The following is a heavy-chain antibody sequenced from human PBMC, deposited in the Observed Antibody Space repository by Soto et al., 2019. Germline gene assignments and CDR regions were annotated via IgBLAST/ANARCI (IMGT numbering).Heavy chain of an antibody. CDR3: AKGPEYDILTGCDY. V-gene: IGHV3-23*01. Sequence: VQLLESGGGFVQPGESLRLSCAASGFTLSLSAMSWVRQAPGRGLDWVSSLSGGGSTTDYADSVKGRFTISRDNSRNTWHLQMNSLRAEDTAVYYCAKGPEYDILTGCDYWGQGALVTVSS. J-gene: IGHJ4*02. D-gene: IGHD3-9*01. CDR1: GFTLSLSA. CDR2: LSGGGSTT.